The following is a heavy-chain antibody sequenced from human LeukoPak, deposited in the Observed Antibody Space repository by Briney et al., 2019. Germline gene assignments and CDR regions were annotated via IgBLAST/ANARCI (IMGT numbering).Heavy chain of an antibody. Sequence: ASVKVSCKASGYTFTSYGISWVRQAPGQGLEWMGWISAYNGNTNYAQNLQGRVTMTTDTSTSTAYMELRSLRSDDTAVYYCPRDWVSTPQLDYWGQGTLVTVSS. CDR2: ISAYNGNT. CDR1: GYTFTSYG. D-gene: IGHD5/OR15-5a*01. V-gene: IGHV1-18*01. CDR3: PRDWVSTPQLDY. J-gene: IGHJ4*02.